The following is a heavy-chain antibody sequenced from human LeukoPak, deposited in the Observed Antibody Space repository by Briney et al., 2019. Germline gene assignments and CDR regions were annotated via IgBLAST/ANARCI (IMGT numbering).Heavy chain of an antibody. V-gene: IGHV1-18*01. J-gene: IGHJ4*02. CDR1: GYTFTSYG. CDR3: ARKVAAETDFDY. Sequence: ASVEVPCKASGYTFTSYGISWVRQAPGQGLEWMGWISAYNGNTNYAQKLQGRVTMTTDTSTSTAYMELRSLRSDDTAVYYCARKVAAETDFDYWGQGTLVTVSS. D-gene: IGHD2-15*01. CDR2: ISAYNGNT.